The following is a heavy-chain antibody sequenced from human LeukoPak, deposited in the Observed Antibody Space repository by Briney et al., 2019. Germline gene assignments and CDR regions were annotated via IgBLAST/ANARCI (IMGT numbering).Heavy chain of an antibody. D-gene: IGHD6-25*01. J-gene: IGHJ4*02. Sequence: GGSLRLSCAASGFTFSSYSMNWVRQAPGKGLEWVSYISSSSSTLYYADSVKGRITISRDNAKNSLYLQMNSLRAEDTAIYYCARVRYSSGWYCDYWGQGTLVTVSS. CDR2: ISSSSSTL. V-gene: IGHV3-48*01. CDR3: ARVRYSSGWYCDY. CDR1: GFTFSSYS.